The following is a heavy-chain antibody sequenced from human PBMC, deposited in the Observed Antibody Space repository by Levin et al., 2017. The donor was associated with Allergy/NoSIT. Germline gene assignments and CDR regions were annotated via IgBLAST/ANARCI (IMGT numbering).Heavy chain of an antibody. CDR1: GFTFITYW. Sequence: SCAASGFTFITYWMSWVRQAPGKGLEWVANIKTDGSAKFYVDSVKGRFTISRDNAKNSLYLQMNSLRAEDTAVYYCSRAEDYWGQGTLVTVSS. CDR3: SRAEDY. J-gene: IGHJ4*02. CDR2: IKTDGSAK. V-gene: IGHV3-7*01.